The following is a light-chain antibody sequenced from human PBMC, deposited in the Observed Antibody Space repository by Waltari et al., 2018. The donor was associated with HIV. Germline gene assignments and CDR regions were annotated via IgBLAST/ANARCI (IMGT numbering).Light chain of an antibody. V-gene: IGLV2-14*01. CDR3: ASYTVTSTYV. Sequence: QSALAQPASVSGSPGQSITISCTGPITDLGGYNYVSWYQHHAGQAPKLIIYEVSYRPSGVSSRFSASKSGNTASLTISGLLAEDESTYYCASYTVTSTYVFGPGTKVTVL. CDR2: EVS. J-gene: IGLJ1*01. CDR1: ITDLGGYNY.